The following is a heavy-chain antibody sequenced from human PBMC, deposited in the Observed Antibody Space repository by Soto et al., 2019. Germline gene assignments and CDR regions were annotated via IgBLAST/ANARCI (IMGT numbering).Heavy chain of an antibody. CDR3: ARERTRSGMHV. CDR1: GGSFSSYA. V-gene: IGHV1-69*13. Sequence: GASVKVSCKASGGSFSSYAISWVRQAPGQGLEWMGGIIPIFGTANYAQKFQGRVTITADGSTSTAYMELSSLRSMDTAVYYCARERTRSGMHVWGQGTTVTVSS. J-gene: IGHJ6*02. CDR2: IIPIFGTA.